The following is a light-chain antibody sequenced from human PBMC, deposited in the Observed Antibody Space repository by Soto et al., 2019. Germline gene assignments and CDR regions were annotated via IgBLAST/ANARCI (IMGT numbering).Light chain of an antibody. Sequence: IQMSQSPSTVSSSVGDRVTITCRASQSISSWLAWYQQKPGKAPKLLIYKASTLKSGVPSRFSGSGSGTEFTLTVSSLQPDDFATYYCQQYETYSGTFGQGTKVDI. V-gene: IGKV1-5*03. CDR1: QSISSW. J-gene: IGKJ1*01. CDR2: KAS. CDR3: QQYETYSGT.